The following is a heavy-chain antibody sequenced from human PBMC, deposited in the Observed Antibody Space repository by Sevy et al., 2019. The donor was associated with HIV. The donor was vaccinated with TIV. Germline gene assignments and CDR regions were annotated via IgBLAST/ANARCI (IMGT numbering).Heavy chain of an antibody. CDR1: GFTFSSYA. J-gene: IGHJ6*02. CDR2: IGGSGRYT. CDR3: AKGFGSGESCPRDYYYYGLDV. Sequence: GGSLRLSCAASGFTFSSYAMTWVRQAPGKGLEWVSSIGGSGRYTYYADSVTGRLTISRDNSKNTLYLQMNSLIAEDTAKYYCAKGFGSGESCPRDYYYYGLDVWGQGTTVTVSS. D-gene: IGHD2-15*01. V-gene: IGHV3-23*01.